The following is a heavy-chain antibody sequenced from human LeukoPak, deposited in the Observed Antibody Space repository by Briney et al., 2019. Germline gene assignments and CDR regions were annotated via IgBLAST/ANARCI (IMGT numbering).Heavy chain of an antibody. CDR3: ARDLADYYGSGSYGMDV. CDR2: IYYSGST. CDR1: GGSISSGGYY. D-gene: IGHD3-10*01. J-gene: IGHJ6*02. Sequence: SQTLSLTCTVSGGSISSGGYYWRWIRQHPGKGLEWIGYIYYSGSTYYNPSLKSRVTTSLDTSKNQFSLKLSSVTAADTAVYYCARDLADYYGSGSYGMDVWGQGTTVTVSS. V-gene: IGHV4-31*03.